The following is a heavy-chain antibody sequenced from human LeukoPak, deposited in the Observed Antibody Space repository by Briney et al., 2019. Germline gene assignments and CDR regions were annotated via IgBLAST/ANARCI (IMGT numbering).Heavy chain of an antibody. D-gene: IGHD6-6*01. V-gene: IGHV3-23*01. CDR2: ISGSGGSR. CDR3: AKSSLSYSSSYQTPFDY. CDR1: GFTFSSYA. Sequence: GGSLRLSCAASGFTFSSYAMSWVRQAPGKGLEWVSAISGSGGSRYYADSVKGRFTISRDNSKNTLYLQMNSLRAEDTAVYYCAKSSLSYSSSYQTPFDYWGQGTLVTVSS. J-gene: IGHJ4*02.